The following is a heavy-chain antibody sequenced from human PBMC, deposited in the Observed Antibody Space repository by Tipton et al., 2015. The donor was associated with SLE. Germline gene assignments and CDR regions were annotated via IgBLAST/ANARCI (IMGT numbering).Heavy chain of an antibody. V-gene: IGHV4-31*02. CDR3: ARERFFARRGFDI. CDR1: GGSISSGGYY. J-gene: IGHJ3*02. Sequence: LRLSCTVSGGSISSGGYYWSWIRQSPGKGLEWIGYISYSGSTNYNSSLKSRLTISVDTSKNQFSLKLSPVTAADTAVYYCARERFFARRGFDIWGQGTMVTVSS. CDR2: ISYSGST. D-gene: IGHD3-10*01.